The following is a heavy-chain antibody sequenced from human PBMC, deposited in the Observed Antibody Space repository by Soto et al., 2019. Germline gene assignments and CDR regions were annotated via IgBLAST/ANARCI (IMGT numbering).Heavy chain of an antibody. J-gene: IGHJ6*02. CDR2: IYHSGST. D-gene: IGHD6-13*01. CDR1: GGSISSSNW. CDR3: ARSLIAAAGRFYYYYYGMDV. V-gene: IGHV4-4*02. Sequence: PSETLSLTCAVSGGSISSSNWWSFVRQPLGKGLEWIGEIYHSGSTNYNPSLKSRVTISVDKSKNQFSLKLSSVTAADTAVYYCARSLIAAAGRFYYYYYGMDVWGQGTTVTVSS.